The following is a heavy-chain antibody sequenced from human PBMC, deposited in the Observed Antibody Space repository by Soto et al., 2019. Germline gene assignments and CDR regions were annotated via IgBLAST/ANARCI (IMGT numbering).Heavy chain of an antibody. CDR1: GGSMSRYD. CDR2: IHQSGST. J-gene: IGHJ2*01. Sequence: QVQLQESGPGLVKPSETLSLTCSFSGGSMSRYDWSWIRQPPGKGLEWIGNIHQSGSTTYNASLKSRVTISLDTSKSEFSLHLTSVTAADTAVSYCARDVRTTGLAYFDLCGRGTLVTVSS. D-gene: IGHD1-1*01. V-gene: IGHV4-59*01. CDR3: ARDVRTTGLAYFDL.